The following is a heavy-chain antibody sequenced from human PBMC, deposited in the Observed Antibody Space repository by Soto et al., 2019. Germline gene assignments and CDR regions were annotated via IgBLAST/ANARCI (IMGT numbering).Heavy chain of an antibody. D-gene: IGHD6-19*01. CDR3: ATGQRSGPRWGWDC. CDR2: ISVSSSYI. Sequence: PGGSLRLSCVASRSDFSSYSISWVRKPPGKGLEWVSSISVSSSYIYYAASLKGRFIISRDTDATSVYLQMKNLRADDTAVDYWATGQRSGPRWGWDCGGQVTTVPVCS. J-gene: IGHJ6*02. CDR1: RSDFSSYS. V-gene: IGHV3-21*01.